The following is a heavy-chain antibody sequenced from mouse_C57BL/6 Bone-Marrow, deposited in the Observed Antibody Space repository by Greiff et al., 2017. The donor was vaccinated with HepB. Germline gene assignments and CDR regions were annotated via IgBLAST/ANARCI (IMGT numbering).Heavy chain of an antibody. D-gene: IGHD3-2*02. CDR2: IDPETGGT. Sequence: VQLQQSGAELVRPGASVTLSCKASGYTFTDYEMHWVKQTPVHGLEWIGAIDPETGGTAYNQKFKGKAILTADKSSSTAYMELRSLTSEDSAVYYCTRDPQLSPYALHFDYWGQGTTLTVSS. V-gene: IGHV1-15*01. CDR1: GYTFTDYE. J-gene: IGHJ2*01. CDR3: TRDPQLSPYALHFDY.